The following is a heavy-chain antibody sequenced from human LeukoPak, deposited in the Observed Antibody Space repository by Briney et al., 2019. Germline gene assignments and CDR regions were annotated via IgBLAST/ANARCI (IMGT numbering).Heavy chain of an antibody. J-gene: IGHJ5*02. V-gene: IGHV1-69*05. CDR2: IIPIFGTA. D-gene: IGHD6-13*01. CDR3: ARGLGFGGIAAAGDNWFNP. CDR1: GYTFTSYG. Sequence: EASVKVSCKASGYTFTSYGISWVRQAPGQGLEWMGGIIPIFGTANYAQKFQGRVTITTDESTSTAYMELSSLRSEDTAVYYCARGLGFGGIAAAGDNWFNPWGQGTLVIVSS.